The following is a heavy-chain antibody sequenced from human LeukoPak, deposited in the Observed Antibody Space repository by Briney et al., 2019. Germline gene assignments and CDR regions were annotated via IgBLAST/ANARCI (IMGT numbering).Heavy chain of an antibody. CDR2: INPNSGGT. V-gene: IGHV1-2*02. Sequence: ASVKVSCKASGYTFTGYYMHWVRQAPGQGLEWMGWINPNSGGTNYAQKFQGRVTMTRDTSISTAYMELSRLRSDDTAAYYCARDWRYCSSTSCYYYDAFDTWGQGTMVTVSS. CDR3: ARDWRYCSSTSCYYYDAFDT. J-gene: IGHJ3*02. D-gene: IGHD2-2*01. CDR1: GYTFTGYY.